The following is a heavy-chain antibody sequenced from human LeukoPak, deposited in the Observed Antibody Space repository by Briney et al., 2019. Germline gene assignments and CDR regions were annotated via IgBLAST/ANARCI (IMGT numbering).Heavy chain of an antibody. CDR2: INPSGGST. CDR1: GYTFTSYY. CDR3: ARDRLRLGELSRPTTVDP. D-gene: IGHD3-16*02. J-gene: IGHJ5*02. V-gene: IGHV1-46*01. Sequence: ASVKVSCKASGYTFTSYYMHWVRQAPGQGLEWMGIINPSGGSTSYAQKFQGRVTMTRDTSISTAYMELSRLRSDDTAVYYCARDRLRLGELSRPTTVDPWGQGTLVTVSS.